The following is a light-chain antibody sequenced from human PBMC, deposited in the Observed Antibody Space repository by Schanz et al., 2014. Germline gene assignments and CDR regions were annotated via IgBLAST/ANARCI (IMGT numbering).Light chain of an antibody. V-gene: IGLV2-14*03. J-gene: IGLJ2*01. CDR1: SSDVGGFKY. CDR3: SSYAGSNFVV. CDR2: DIN. Sequence: QSALTQPASVSGYPGQSISISCTGTSSDVGGFKYVSWYQQHPGKAPTLIIYDINNRPSGVANRFSGSRSGNTASLTISGLQAEDEADYYCSSYAGSNFVVFGGGTKLTVL.